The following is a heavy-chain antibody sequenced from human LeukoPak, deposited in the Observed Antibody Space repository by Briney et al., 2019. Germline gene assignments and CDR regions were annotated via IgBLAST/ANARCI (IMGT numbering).Heavy chain of an antibody. J-gene: IGHJ4*02. CDR1: GYSFTSYW. V-gene: IGHV5-51*01. D-gene: IGHD3-9*01. CDR2: VYPGDSDT. Sequence: GESLKISCKGSGYSFTSYWIGWVRQMPGKGLEWMGIVYPGDSDTRYSPSFQGQVTISADKSISTAYLQWSSLKASDTAMYYCARRPALYYDILTGYFDYWGQGTLVTVSS. CDR3: ARRPALYYDILTGYFDY.